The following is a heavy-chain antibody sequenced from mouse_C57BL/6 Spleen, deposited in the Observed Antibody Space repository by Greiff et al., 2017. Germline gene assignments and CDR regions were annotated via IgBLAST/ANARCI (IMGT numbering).Heavy chain of an antibody. CDR1: GFNITGDY. J-gene: IGHJ3*01. Sequence: VQLQQSGAELVRPGASVKLSCTASGFNITGDYMHWVKQRPEQGLEWIGWIDPENGDTEYASKFQGKATITADTSSNTAYLQLSSLTSEDTAVYYGTTEGSPWFAYWGQGTLVTVSA. CDR3: TTEGSPWFAY. D-gene: IGHD1-1*01. CDR2: IDPENGDT. V-gene: IGHV14-4*01.